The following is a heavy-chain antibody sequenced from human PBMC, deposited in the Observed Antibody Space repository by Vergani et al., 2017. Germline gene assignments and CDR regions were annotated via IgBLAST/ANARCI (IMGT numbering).Heavy chain of an antibody. CDR2: ISYDGSNK. CDR1: EFTFSSYG. Sequence: GQLVESGGGLVKPGGSLRLSCAASEFTFSSYGMHWVRQAPGKGLEWVAVISYDGSNKYYADSVKGRFTISRDNSKNTLYLQMNSLKTEDTAVYYCAKVAYSSSSLYYYYYMDVWGKGTTVTVSS. D-gene: IGHD6-6*01. V-gene: IGHV3-30*18. CDR3: AKVAYSSSSLYYYYYMDV. J-gene: IGHJ6*03.